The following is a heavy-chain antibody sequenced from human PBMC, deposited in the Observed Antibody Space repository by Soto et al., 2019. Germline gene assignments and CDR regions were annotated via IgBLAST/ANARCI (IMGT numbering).Heavy chain of an antibody. J-gene: IGHJ6*02. V-gene: IGHV3-23*01. CDR2: ISGSGGST. D-gene: IGHD1-26*01. Sequence: GGSLRLSCAASGFTFSSYAMSWVRQAPGKGLEWVSAISGSGGSTYYADSVKGRFTISRDNSKNTLYLQMNSLRAEDTAVYYCAKDSYSGGYSPYYYGMDVWGQGTTVTVSS. CDR3: AKDSYSGGYSPYYYGMDV. CDR1: GFTFSSYA.